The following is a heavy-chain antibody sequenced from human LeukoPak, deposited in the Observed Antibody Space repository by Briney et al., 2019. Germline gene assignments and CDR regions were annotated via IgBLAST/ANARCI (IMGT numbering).Heavy chain of an antibody. Sequence: SETLSLTCTGSGGSISSYYWSWIRQPAGKGLEWIGRIYTSGSTIYNPSLKSRVTMSVDTSKNQFSLKLSSVTAADTAVYYCARGRYESTRLSAYYYYYMDVWGKGTTVTVSS. CDR2: IYTSGST. J-gene: IGHJ6*03. V-gene: IGHV4-4*07. D-gene: IGHD1-14*01. CDR3: ARGRYESTRLSAYYYYYMDV. CDR1: GGSISSYY.